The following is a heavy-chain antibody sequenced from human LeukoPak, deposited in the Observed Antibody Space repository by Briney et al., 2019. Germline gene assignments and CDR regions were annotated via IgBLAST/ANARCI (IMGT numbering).Heavy chain of an antibody. V-gene: IGHV4-61*02. CDR3: ARGWELQSFAF. CDR2: IYTSGTT. J-gene: IGHJ4*02. D-gene: IGHD1-26*01. Sequence: SQTLSLTCSVSGGSISSGSYYWNWIRQPAGKGLDWIGRIYTSGTTNYNPSLKSRVSISMDTSKNQFSLRLSSVTAADTAVYYCARGWELQSFAFGGQGTLVTVSS. CDR1: GGSISSGSYY.